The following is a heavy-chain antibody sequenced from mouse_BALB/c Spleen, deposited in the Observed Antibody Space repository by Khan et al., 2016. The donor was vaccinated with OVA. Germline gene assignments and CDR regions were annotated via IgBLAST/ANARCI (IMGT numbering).Heavy chain of an antibody. D-gene: IGHD2-1*01. CDR3: ARSNGNYWFAY. CDR2: INTYTGEP. V-gene: IGHV9-3-1*01. Sequence: QIQLVQSGPELKKPGETVKISCKASGYTFTNYGMNWVKQAPGKGLKWMGWINTYTGEPTYADDFKGRFAFSLETSASTAYLQIYTLKNEDTATYFCARSNGNYWFAYWGQGTLVTVSA. J-gene: IGHJ3*01. CDR1: GYTFTNYG.